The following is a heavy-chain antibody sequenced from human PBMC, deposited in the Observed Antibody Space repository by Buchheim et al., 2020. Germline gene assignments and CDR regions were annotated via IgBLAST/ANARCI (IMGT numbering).Heavy chain of an antibody. Sequence: EVQLVESGGGLVQPGGSLRLSCAASGFTFSSYWMHWVRQAPGKGLVWVSRINSDGSSTSYADSVKGRFTISRDNAKNTLSLQMNSLRAEDTAVYYCARDLRLPVDTAMVTSFYYYYGMDVWGQGTT. CDR3: ARDLRLPVDTAMVTSFYYYYGMDV. J-gene: IGHJ6*02. CDR1: GFTFSSYW. D-gene: IGHD5-18*01. CDR2: INSDGSST. V-gene: IGHV3-74*01.